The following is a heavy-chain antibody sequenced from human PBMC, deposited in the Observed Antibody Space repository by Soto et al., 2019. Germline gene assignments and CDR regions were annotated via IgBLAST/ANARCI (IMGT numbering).Heavy chain of an antibody. D-gene: IGHD1-20*01. CDR3: AKRLIDTWNQGHAFDF. CDR2: IYYNGDT. CDR1: GGSVSSGNYF. Sequence: QLQLQESGPGLVKPAETLSLKCAVSGGSVSSGNYFWGWIRQPPGKGLEWIGKIYYNGDTYYSPSLKSRVTMSVDTAQNQFSLRLNSVTAADTAVYYCAKRLIDTWNQGHAFDFWGQGTLVTVSS. J-gene: IGHJ3*01. V-gene: IGHV4-39*01.